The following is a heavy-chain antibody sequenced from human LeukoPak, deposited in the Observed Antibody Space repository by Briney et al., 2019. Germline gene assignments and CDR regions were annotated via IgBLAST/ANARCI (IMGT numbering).Heavy chain of an antibody. D-gene: IGHD6-13*01. Sequence: GGSLRLSCAASGFTFRSYSMDWVRQAPGKGLEWVSSISSSSSYIYYADSVKGRFTISRDNAKNSLYLQMNSLRAEDTAVYYCARAGSSWSRPYYFDYWGQGTLVTVSS. V-gene: IGHV3-21*01. CDR3: ARAGSSWSRPYYFDY. CDR1: GFTFRSYS. J-gene: IGHJ4*02. CDR2: ISSSSSYI.